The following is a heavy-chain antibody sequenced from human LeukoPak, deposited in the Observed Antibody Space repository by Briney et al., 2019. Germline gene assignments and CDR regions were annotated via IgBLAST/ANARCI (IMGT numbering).Heavy chain of an antibody. V-gene: IGHV3-23*01. D-gene: IGHD6-19*01. CDR2: ISGSGGST. Sequence: PGGSLRLSCAASGFTFSSYAMSWVRQAPGKGLEWVSAISGSGGSTYYADSVKGRFTIPRDNSKNTLYLQMNSLRAEDTAVYYCAKCVLGMAVAGTGYYYGMDVWGQGTTVTVSS. CDR3: AKCVLGMAVAGTGYYYGMDV. J-gene: IGHJ6*02. CDR1: GFTFSSYA.